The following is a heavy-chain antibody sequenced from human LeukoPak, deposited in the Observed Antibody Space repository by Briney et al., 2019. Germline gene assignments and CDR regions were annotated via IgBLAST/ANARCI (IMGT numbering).Heavy chain of an antibody. CDR1: GFTFSSYS. Sequence: GGSLRLSCVASGFTFSSYSMNWVRQAPGKGLEWVSYISGSSGTIYYADSVKGRFTISRDNAKNSLYLQMNSLGAEDTAVYYCARRSEFGVLYYMDIWGKGTTVTVSS. V-gene: IGHV3-48*01. CDR3: ARRSEFGVLYYMDI. D-gene: IGHD3-16*01. J-gene: IGHJ6*03. CDR2: ISGSSGTI.